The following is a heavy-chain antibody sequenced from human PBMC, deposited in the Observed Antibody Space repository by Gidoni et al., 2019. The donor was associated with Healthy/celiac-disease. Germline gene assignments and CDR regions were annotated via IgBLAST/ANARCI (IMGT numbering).Heavy chain of an antibody. J-gene: IGHJ6*03. D-gene: IGHD3-16*02. CDR2: TYTSGST. Sequence: QVQLQESGPGLVKPSQTLSLTCTVSGGSIIRGSYYWSWIRQPAGKGLEWIGRTYTSGSTNYNPSLKSRVTISVDTSKNQFSLKLSSVTAADTAVYYGAALGYMYYYYMDVWGKGTTVTVSS. CDR1: GGSIIRGSYY. CDR3: AALGYMYYYYMDV. V-gene: IGHV4-61*02.